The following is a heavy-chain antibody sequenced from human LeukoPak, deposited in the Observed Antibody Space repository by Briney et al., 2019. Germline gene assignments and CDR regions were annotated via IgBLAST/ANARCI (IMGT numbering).Heavy chain of an antibody. CDR3: ARAHGAYRFDY. V-gene: IGHV3-48*01. CDR2: ISSTGSTI. CDR1: GFTFSSNS. Sequence: GGSLRLSCAASGFTFSSNSMNWVRQAPGKGLEWASYISSTGSTIFYADSVKGRFTISRDNAKNSLYLQMDSLRAEDTAVYYCARAHGAYRFDYWGQGTLDTVSS. D-gene: IGHD4/OR15-4a*01. J-gene: IGHJ4*02.